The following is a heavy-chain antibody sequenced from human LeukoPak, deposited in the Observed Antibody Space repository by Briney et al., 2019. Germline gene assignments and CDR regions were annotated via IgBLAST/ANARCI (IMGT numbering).Heavy chain of an antibody. Sequence: PSETLSLTCTVSGGSISSYYWSWIRQPPGKGLEWIGYIYYSGSTNYNPSLKSRVTISVDTSKNQFSLKLSSVTAADTAVYYCAKHKRAYEILTGYQYPEVYFDYWGQGTLVTVSS. V-gene: IGHV4-59*01. D-gene: IGHD3-9*01. CDR2: IYYSGST. J-gene: IGHJ4*02. CDR1: GGSISSYY. CDR3: AKHKRAYEILTGYQYPEVYFDY.